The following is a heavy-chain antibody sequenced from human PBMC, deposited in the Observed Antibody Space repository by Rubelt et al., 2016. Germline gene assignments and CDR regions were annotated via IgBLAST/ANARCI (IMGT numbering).Heavy chain of an antibody. Sequence: EVQLVESGGGLVQPGGSLRLSCAASGFTFSSYEMNWVRQAPGKGLERVSYISSSGSTIYYADSVKGRFTISRDNSKNTLYLEMNSLSTEDTAIYYCAKDPSLNPYTSTTWASNWFDSWGQGTLVTVSS. V-gene: IGHV3-48*03. J-gene: IGHJ5*01. D-gene: IGHD6-13*01. CDR2: ISSSGSTI. CDR1: GFTFSSYE. CDR3: AKDPSLNPYTSTTWASNWFDS.